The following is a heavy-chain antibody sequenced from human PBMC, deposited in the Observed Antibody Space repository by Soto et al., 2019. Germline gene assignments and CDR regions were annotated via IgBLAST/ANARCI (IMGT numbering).Heavy chain of an antibody. CDR2: IYYSGST. V-gene: IGHV4-31*03. D-gene: IGHD1-26*01. J-gene: IGHJ4*02. CDR3: ARVDTSMGATCVSY. Sequence: QVQLQESGPGLVKPSQTLSLTCTVSGGSISSGGYYWSWIRQHPGKGLEWIGYIYYSGSTYYNPYLKRRVTISVDTSKNQFSLKLSSVTAADTAVYYCARVDTSMGATCVSYWGQGTLVTVSS. CDR1: GGSISSGGYY.